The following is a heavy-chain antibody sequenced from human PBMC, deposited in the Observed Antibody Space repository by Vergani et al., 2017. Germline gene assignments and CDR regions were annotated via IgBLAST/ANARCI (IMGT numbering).Heavy chain of an antibody. CDR3: ARVVLRFLEWLFDV. V-gene: IGHV3-7*01. Sequence: EVQLVESGGGLVQPGRSLRLSCAASGFTFSSYWMSWVRQAPGKGLEWVANIKQDGSEKYYVDSVKGRFTISRDNAKNSLYLQMNSLRAEDTAVYYCARVVLRFLEWLFDVWGQGTLVTVSS. CDR2: IKQDGSEK. CDR1: GFTFSSYW. D-gene: IGHD3-3*01. J-gene: IGHJ4*02.